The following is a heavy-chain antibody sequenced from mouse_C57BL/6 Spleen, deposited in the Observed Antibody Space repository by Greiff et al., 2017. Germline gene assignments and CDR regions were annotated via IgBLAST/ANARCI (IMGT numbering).Heavy chain of an antibody. CDR2: INPSTGGT. D-gene: IGHD1-1*01. V-gene: IGHV1-42*01. CDR1: GYSFTGYY. Sequence: VQLQQSGPELVKPGASVKISCKASGYSFTGYYMNWVKQSPETSLEWIGEINPSTGGTTYNQKFKAKATLTVDKSSSTAYMQLKSLTSADSAVYYCARSGTTVVRPYAMDYWGQGTSVTVSS. J-gene: IGHJ4*01. CDR3: ARSGTTVVRPYAMDY.